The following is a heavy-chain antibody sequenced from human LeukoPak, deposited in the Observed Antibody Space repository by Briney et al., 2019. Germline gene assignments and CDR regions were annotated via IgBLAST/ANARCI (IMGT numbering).Heavy chain of an antibody. Sequence: GGSLRLSCAASGFTFSSYAMSWVRQAPGKRLEWVSAISGSGGSTYYADSVKGRFTISRDNSKNTLYLQMNSLRAEDMAVYYCAKAKYSSGWYSYWGQGTLVTVSS. J-gene: IGHJ4*02. CDR2: ISGSGGST. V-gene: IGHV3-23*01. CDR3: AKAKYSSGWYSY. D-gene: IGHD6-19*01. CDR1: GFTFSSYA.